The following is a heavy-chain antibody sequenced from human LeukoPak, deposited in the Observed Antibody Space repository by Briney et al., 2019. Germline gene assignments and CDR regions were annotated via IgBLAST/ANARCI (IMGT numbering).Heavy chain of an antibody. J-gene: IGHJ6*03. V-gene: IGHV4-30-2*02. Sequence: SQTLSLTCTVSGGSISSGGYYWSWIRQPPGKGLEWIGYIYHSGSTYYNPSLKSRVTISVDRSKNQFSLKLSSVTAADTAFYYCARFFGVAIADYYYYYMDVWGKGTTVTVSS. CDR3: ARFFGVAIADYYYYYMDV. CDR2: IYHSGST. D-gene: IGHD3-3*01. CDR1: GGSISSGGYY.